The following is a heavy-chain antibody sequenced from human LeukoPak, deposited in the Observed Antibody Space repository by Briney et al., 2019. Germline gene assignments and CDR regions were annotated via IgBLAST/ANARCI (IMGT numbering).Heavy chain of an antibody. CDR3: AKDRPLYGMDV. Sequence: GGSLRLSCAASGFTFSTYWMHWVRQAPGKGLVWVSRINSDGSSTTYADSVKGRVTISRDNAKNTLYLQMNSLRAEDTAVYYCAKDRPLYGMDVWGQGTTVTVSS. CDR2: INSDGSST. J-gene: IGHJ6*02. V-gene: IGHV3-74*01. CDR1: GFTFSTYW.